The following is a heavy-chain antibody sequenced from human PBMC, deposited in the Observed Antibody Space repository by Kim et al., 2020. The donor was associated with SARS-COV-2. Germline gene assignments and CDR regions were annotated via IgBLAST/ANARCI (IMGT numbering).Heavy chain of an antibody. D-gene: IGHD6-13*01. Sequence: DSGRGRFTISRDSSQNTVFLQVTSLGDDDTAVYYCAKDRAAAAGTGQFDYWGQGTLVTVSS. CDR3: AKDRAAAAGTGQFDY. V-gene: IGHV3-23*01. J-gene: IGHJ4*02.